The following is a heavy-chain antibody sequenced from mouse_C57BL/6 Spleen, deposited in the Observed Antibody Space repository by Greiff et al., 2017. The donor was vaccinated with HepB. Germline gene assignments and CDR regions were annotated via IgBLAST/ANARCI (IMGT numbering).Heavy chain of an antibody. CDR2: IDPSDSYT. Sequence: QVQLKQPGAELVRPGTSVKLSCKASGYTFTSYWMHWVKQRPGQGLEWIGVIDPSDSYTNYNQKFKGKATLTVDTSSSTAYMQLSSLTSEDSAVYYCARGDYDYDKNAMDYWGQGTSVTVSS. J-gene: IGHJ4*01. CDR3: ARGDYDYDKNAMDY. V-gene: IGHV1-59*01. CDR1: GYTFTSYW. D-gene: IGHD2-4*01.